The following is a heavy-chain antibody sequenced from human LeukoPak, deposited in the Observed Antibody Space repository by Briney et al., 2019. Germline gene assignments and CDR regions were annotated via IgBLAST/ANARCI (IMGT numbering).Heavy chain of an antibody. CDR1: GFTVSSNY. Sequence: QAGGSLRLSCAASGFTVSSNYMSWVRQAPGKGLEWVSIIYSGGSTYYADSVKGRFTISRDNSKNTLYLQMNSLRAEDTAVYYCAKDEYDSSGYRVVYWGQGTLVTVSS. V-gene: IGHV3-66*01. D-gene: IGHD3-22*01. CDR2: IYSGGST. J-gene: IGHJ4*02. CDR3: AKDEYDSSGYRVVY.